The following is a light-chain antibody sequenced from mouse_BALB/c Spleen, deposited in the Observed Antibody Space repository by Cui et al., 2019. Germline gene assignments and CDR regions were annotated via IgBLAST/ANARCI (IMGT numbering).Light chain of an antibody. CDR2: RAS. CDR3: QNDHSYPWT. V-gene: IGKV8-28*01. Sequence: DIAMTQSPSSLSVSAGEKVTMSCKSSQSLLNSGNQKNYLAWYQQKPGQPPKLVIYRASTRESGVPDRFTGSGSGTDFTLTISSVQAEDLAVYYCQNDHSYPWTFGGGTKLEIK. J-gene: IGKJ1*01. CDR1: QSLLNSGNQKNY.